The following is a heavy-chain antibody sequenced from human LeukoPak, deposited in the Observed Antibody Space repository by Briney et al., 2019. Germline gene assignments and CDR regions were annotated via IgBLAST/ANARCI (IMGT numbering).Heavy chain of an antibody. J-gene: IGHJ4*02. CDR1: GYTFTSYG. CDR2: ISAYNGNT. Sequence: ASVKVSCKASGYTFTSYGISWVRQAPGQGLEWMGWISAYNGNTNYAQKLQGRVTMTTDTSTSTAYMELRSLRSDDTAVYYCARDYEYYYDSSGYYSIDYWGQGTLVTVSS. D-gene: IGHD3-22*01. CDR3: ARDYEYYYDSSGYYSIDY. V-gene: IGHV1-18*01.